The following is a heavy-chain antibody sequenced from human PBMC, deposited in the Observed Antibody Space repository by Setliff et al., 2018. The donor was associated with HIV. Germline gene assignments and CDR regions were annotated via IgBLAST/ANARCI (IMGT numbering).Heavy chain of an antibody. Sequence: SETLSLTCNVSGDSISGFFWSWIRQPPGKTVEWIWSIFTYEFIYYNPSLKSRVTISADTSNTQFSLKLRSVTAADTAVYYCARRSGGTSRSFLDYWGQGNLVTVSS. V-gene: IGHV4-4*08. CDR2: IFTYEFI. J-gene: IGHJ4*02. D-gene: IGHD3-10*01. CDR1: GDSISGFF. CDR3: ARRSGGTSRSFLDY.